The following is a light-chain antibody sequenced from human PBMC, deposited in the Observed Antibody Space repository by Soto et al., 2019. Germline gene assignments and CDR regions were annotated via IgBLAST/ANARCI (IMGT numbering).Light chain of an antibody. J-gene: IGKJ4*01. CDR2: KAS. CDR1: QSLSTW. CDR3: QQYNSYPLT. V-gene: IGKV1-5*03. Sequence: GVRVTITCRASQSLSTWLAWYQQKPGKAPILLIYKASSLESGVPSRFSGSGSGTEFTLTISSLQPDDSATYYCQQYNSYPLTFGGGTKVEIK.